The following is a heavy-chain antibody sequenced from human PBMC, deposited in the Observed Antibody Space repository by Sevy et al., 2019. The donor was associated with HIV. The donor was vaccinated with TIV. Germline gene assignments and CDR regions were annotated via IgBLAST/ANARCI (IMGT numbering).Heavy chain of an antibody. CDR2: IYYSGRT. CDR1: GGSVSSGSYY. D-gene: IGHD3-16*01. J-gene: IGHJ3*02. Sequence: SETLSLTCTVSGGSVSSGSYYWSWIRQPPGKGLEWIGYIYYSGRTNYNPSLKSRVTISLDTSKDHFSLKMTSVTTADTAVYYCARDDPVMNAFDIWGQGTMVTVSS. CDR3: ARDDPVMNAFDI. V-gene: IGHV4-61*03.